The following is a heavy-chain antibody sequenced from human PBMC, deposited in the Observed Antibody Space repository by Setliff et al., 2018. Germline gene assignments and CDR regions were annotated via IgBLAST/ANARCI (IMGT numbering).Heavy chain of an antibody. D-gene: IGHD2-8*01. J-gene: IGHJ3*01. Sequence: GGSLRLSCAASGITFSSYAMHWVRQAPGKGLEWVAVISYDGINKYYADSVKGRFTISRDDSKNTVYLQMSNLKIEDTAVYYCVHNADFIGTFNTWGQGTMVTVSS. V-gene: IGHV3-30*07. CDR2: ISYDGINK. CDR1: GITFSSYA. CDR3: VHNADFIGTFNT.